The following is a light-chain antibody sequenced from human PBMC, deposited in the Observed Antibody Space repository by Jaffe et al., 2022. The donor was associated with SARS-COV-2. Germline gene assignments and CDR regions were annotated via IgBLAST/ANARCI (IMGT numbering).Light chain of an antibody. CDR3: QSTDSSGTL. CDR2: KDS. J-gene: IGLJ2*01. V-gene: IGLV3-25*03. Sequence: SYELTQPPSVSVSPGQTARITCSGDALPKQYAYWYQQKPGQAPMLVIYKDSERPSGIPERFSGSSSGTTVTLTISGVQAEDEADYYCQSTDSSGTLFGGGTKLTVL. CDR1: ALPKQY.